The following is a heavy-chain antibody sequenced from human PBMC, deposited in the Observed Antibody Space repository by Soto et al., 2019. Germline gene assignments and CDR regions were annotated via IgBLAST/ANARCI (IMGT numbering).Heavy chain of an antibody. CDR2: IYYSGST. Sequence: SETLSLTCTVSGGSISSSSYYWGWIRQPPGKGLEWIGSIYYSGSTYYNPSLKSRVAISVDTSTSTAYMELRSLRSDDTAVYYCARAEIAVAGTVPGDWFDPWGQGTLVTVSS. CDR3: ARAEIAVAGTVPGDWFDP. CDR1: GGSISSSSYY. V-gene: IGHV4-39*01. D-gene: IGHD6-19*01. J-gene: IGHJ5*02.